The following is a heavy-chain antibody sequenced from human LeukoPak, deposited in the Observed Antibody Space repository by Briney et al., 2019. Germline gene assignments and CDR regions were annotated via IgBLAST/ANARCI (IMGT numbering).Heavy chain of an antibody. D-gene: IGHD2-8*01. J-gene: IGHJ5*02. CDR2: IYHSGST. V-gene: IGHV4-38-2*02. CDR1: GGSISNYY. CDR3: ARDLGYCTNGVCYRGGWFDP. Sequence: SETLSLTCTVSGGSISNYYWNWIRQPPGKGLEWIGSIYHSGSTYYNPSLKSRVTISVDTSKNQFSLKLSSVTAADTAVYYCARDLGYCTNGVCYRGGWFDPWGQGTLVTVSS.